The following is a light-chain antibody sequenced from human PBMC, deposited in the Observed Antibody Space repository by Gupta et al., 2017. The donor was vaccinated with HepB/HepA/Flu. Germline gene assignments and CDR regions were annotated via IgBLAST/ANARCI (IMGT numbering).Light chain of an antibody. CDR2: DAS. Sequence: EIVLSQSPATLSLSPGERAILSCRASQSVSSYLAWYQQKPGQAPRLLIYDASNRATGIPARFSGSGSGTDFTLTISSLEPEDFAVYDCQQRSNWPLFGGGTKVEIK. CDR3: QQRSNWPL. J-gene: IGKJ4*01. V-gene: IGKV3-11*01. CDR1: QSVSSY.